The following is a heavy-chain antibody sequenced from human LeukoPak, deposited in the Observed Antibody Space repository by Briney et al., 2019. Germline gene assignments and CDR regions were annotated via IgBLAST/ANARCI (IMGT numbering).Heavy chain of an antibody. J-gene: IGHJ4*02. CDR2: IVSHGRAI. V-gene: IGHV3-48*01. CDR1: GFTFNSYT. Sequence: GGSLRLSCAASGFTFNSYTMNWVRQAPGKGLEWVSYIVSHGRAIYYADSVKGRFTISRDNAQNSLFLHMNSLRAEDTAAYYCARAPLSGYSSGSRGYWGQGTLVTVSS. D-gene: IGHD6-19*01. CDR3: ARAPLSGYSSGSRGY.